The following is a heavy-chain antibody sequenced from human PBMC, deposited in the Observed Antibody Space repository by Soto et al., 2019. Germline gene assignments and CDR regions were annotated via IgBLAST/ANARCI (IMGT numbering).Heavy chain of an antibody. Sequence: PGESLKISCKGSGYSFTSYWISWVRQMAGKGLEWIGRIDPSDSYTNYSPSFQGHVTISADKSISTAYLQWSSLKASDTAMYYCARHTENTMVRGAQRYYFDYWGQGTLVTVSS. CDR3: ARHTENTMVRGAQRYYFDY. CDR2: IDPSDSYT. CDR1: GYSFTSYW. V-gene: IGHV5-10-1*01. D-gene: IGHD3-10*01. J-gene: IGHJ4*02.